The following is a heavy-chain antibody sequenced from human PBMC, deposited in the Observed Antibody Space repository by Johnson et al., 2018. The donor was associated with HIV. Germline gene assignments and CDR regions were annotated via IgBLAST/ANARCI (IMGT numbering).Heavy chain of an antibody. Sequence: VQLVESGGGLVKPGGSLRLSCAASGFTFSDYYMSWIRQAPGKGLEWVSYISSDGTDTYYADSVKGRFTISRDNARNTMFVQMKSLRAEDTAVYYCARSGPNWAFDFWGQGTMVTVSS. V-gene: IGHV3-11*06. CDR1: GFTFSDYY. D-gene: IGHD1-1*01. CDR2: ISSDGTDT. J-gene: IGHJ3*01. CDR3: ARSGPNWAFDF.